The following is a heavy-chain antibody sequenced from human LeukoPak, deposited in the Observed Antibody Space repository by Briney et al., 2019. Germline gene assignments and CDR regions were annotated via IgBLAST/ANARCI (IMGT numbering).Heavy chain of an antibody. CDR3: SKDRGYSSSWYVFGY. D-gene: IGHD6-13*01. J-gene: IGHJ4*02. CDR1: VVTFRGDG. Sequence: GGSPRLSCAASVVTFRGDGMHWVRQAPGTGRERGGVISDDVSNKFYGASVKGPFAIARDNSKNTLYLQMNSLRGEDTAVYYCSKDRGYSSSWYVFGYWGQRTLVTVSS. CDR2: ISDDVSNK. V-gene: IGHV3-30*18.